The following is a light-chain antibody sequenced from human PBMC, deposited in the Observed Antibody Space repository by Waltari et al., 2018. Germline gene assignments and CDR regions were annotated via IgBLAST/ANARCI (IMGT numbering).Light chain of an antibody. Sequence: IMFTQSPGPLSLSPGETATLSCRASHSVTEYLAWYQQKPPQAPRLLIYNASKRATGIPPMFSGSGSETDFTLTISSLEPEDSAVYYCQQRSKWPPITFGQGTRLEIK. J-gene: IGKJ5*01. CDR2: NAS. CDR1: HSVTEY. CDR3: QQRSKWPPIT. V-gene: IGKV3-11*01.